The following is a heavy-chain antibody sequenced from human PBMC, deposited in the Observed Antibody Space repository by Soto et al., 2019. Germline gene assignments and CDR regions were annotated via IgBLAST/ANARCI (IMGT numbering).Heavy chain of an antibody. J-gene: IGHJ3*02. V-gene: IGHV4-59*08. CDR2: IYYSGST. D-gene: IGHD4-17*01. Sequence: TSETLSLTCTVSGGSISSYYWSWIRQPPGKGLEWIGYIYYSGSTNYNPSLKSRVTISVDTSKNQFSLKLSSVTAADTAVYYCATTFGPYGDPTLIHDAFDIWGQGTMVTVPS. CDR1: GGSISSYY. CDR3: ATTFGPYGDPTLIHDAFDI.